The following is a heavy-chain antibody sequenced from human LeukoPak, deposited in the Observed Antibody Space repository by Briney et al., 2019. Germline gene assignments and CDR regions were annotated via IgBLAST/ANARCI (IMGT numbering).Heavy chain of an antibody. CDR1: GSAFSRSW. CDR3: ARVAGVRFEGYFDY. V-gene: IGHV3-74*01. D-gene: IGHD1-26*01. CDR2: INNDATRA. J-gene: IGHJ4*02. Sequence: GGSLRLSCAASGSAFSRSWIHWVRQAPGKGLVWVSHINNDATRATYADSVRGRFTISRDNAKNSLYLQMNSLRAEDTALYYCARVAGVRFEGYFDYWGQGTLVTVSS.